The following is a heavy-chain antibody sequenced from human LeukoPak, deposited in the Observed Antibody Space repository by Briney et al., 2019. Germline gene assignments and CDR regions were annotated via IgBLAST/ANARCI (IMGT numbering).Heavy chain of an antibody. J-gene: IGHJ6*02. CDR3: ARDLHYYLAMDV. CDR1: GFTFSAYA. D-gene: IGHD2-21*02. Sequence: GSLRLSCEASGFTFSAYAMTWVRQAPGKGLEWVSSIGSDNKPHYSESVKGRFAISRDNSKNTLFLQLHNLRVEDTALYYCARDLHYYLAMDVWGQGTTVTVSS. CDR2: IGSDNKP. V-gene: IGHV3-23*01.